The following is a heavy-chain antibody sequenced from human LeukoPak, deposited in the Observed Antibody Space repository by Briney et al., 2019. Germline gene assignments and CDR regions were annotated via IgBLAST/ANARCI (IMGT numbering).Heavy chain of an antibody. CDR1: EFTFSAYW. V-gene: IGHV3-74*01. Sequence: GGSLRLSCAASEFTFSAYWMHWVRQAPGKGLVWVSRIRGDGSMTNYADSVKGRFTISRDDAKNTLYLQMNSLRLEDTAVYYCARENLAAAADYWGQGTVVTVSS. CDR2: IRGDGSMT. D-gene: IGHD6-25*01. J-gene: IGHJ4*02. CDR3: ARENLAAAADY.